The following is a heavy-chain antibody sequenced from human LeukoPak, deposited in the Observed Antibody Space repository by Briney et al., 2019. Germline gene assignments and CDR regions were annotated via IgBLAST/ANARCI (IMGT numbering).Heavy chain of an antibody. V-gene: IGHV1-2*02. CDR1: GYTFTDYY. J-gene: IGHJ3*02. Sequence: GASVKVSCKASGYTFTDYYIHCVRQAPAPGQGLEWMGWTNPNSGDTNYAQKFQGRVTMTRDTSISTAYMELSRLRSDDTAVYYCARGLVNYYGAYDAFDIWGQGTMVTVSS. D-gene: IGHD3-22*01. CDR3: ARGLVNYYGAYDAFDI. CDR2: TNPNSGDT.